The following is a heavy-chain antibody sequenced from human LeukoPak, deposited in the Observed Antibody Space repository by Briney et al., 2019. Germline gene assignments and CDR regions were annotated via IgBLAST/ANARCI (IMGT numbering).Heavy chain of an antibody. CDR2: INHSGST. J-gene: IGHJ4*02. CDR1: GGSFSGYY. V-gene: IGHV4-34*01. CDR3: ARGPRKDILLDEYSYGSGEHYFDY. Sequence: PSETLSLTCAVYGGSFSGYYWSWIRQPPVKGLEWIGEINHSGSTNYNPSLKSRVTISVDTSKNQFSLKLSSVTAADTAVYYCARGPRKDILLDEYSYGSGEHYFDYWGQGTLVTVSS. D-gene: IGHD5-18*01.